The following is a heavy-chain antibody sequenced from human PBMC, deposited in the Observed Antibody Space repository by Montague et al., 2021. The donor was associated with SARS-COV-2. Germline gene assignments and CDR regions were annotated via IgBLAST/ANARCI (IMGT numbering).Heavy chain of an antibody. D-gene: IGHD6-13*01. CDR2: ISYDGSDK. J-gene: IGHJ4*02. CDR1: GFTFSSFA. V-gene: IGHV3-30*04. Sequence: SLRLSCAASGFTFSSFAVHWVRQAPGKGLEWVAVISYDGSDKYYVDSVEGRFTISRDNSKNTLYLQMNSLRAEGTAVYYCARDVYSSSWFARPDNWGQGTLITVSS. CDR3: ARDVYSSSWFARPDN.